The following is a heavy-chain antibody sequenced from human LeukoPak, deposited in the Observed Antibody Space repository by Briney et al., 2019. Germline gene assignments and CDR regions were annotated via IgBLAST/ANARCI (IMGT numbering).Heavy chain of an antibody. CDR1: GFTFSSYT. CDR2: ISYDGSNK. J-gene: IGHJ4*02. CDR3: ARDLYGDYGPLGR. V-gene: IGHV3-30*11. Sequence: PGGSLRLSCAASGFTFSSYTMHWVRQAPGKGLEWVAVISYDGSNKYYADSVKGRFTISRDNSKNTLYLQMNSLRGEDTAVYYCARDLYGDYGPLGRWGQGTLVSVSS. D-gene: IGHD4-17*01.